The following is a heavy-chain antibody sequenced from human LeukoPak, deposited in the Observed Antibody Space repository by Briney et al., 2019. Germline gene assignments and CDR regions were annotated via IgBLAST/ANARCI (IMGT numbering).Heavy chain of an antibody. CDR3: ARDSLLWVQWFGGLFGNWFDP. J-gene: IGHJ5*02. V-gene: IGHV1-18*01. D-gene: IGHD3-10*01. Sequence: ASVKVSCKASGYTFTSYGISWVRQAPGQGLEWMGWISAYNGNTNYAQNLQGRVTMTTDTSTSTAYMELRSLRSDDTAVYYCARDSLLWVQWFGGLFGNWFDPWGQGTLVTVSS. CDR1: GYTFTSYG. CDR2: ISAYNGNT.